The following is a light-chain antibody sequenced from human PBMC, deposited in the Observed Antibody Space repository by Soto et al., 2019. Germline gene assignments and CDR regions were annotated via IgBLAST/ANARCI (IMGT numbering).Light chain of an antibody. V-gene: IGKV3-20*01. J-gene: IGKJ1*01. CDR3: QQYGSTPPT. Sequence: EIVLTQSPGTLSLSPGERATLSCRASQSVSNDHLAWYQRKPGQAPRHLIYCASYRATDIPYGFSGSGSGTNFTLTIARLEAEDFAVYICQQYGSTPPTFGLGTKVEI. CDR1: QSVSNDH. CDR2: CAS.